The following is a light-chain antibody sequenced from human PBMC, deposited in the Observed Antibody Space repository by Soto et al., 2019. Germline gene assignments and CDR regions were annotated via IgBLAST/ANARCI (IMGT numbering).Light chain of an antibody. CDR3: AAWDDSLRGLE. J-gene: IGLJ2*01. CDR2: NNS. Sequence: QSVLTQPPSASGTPGQMVTISCSGSSSNIGSNTVNWYQQLPGMAPKLLIYNNSQRPSGVPDRFSGSKSGTSASLAISGLQSEDEDDDYCAAWDDSLRGLEFGGGTKLTVL. V-gene: IGLV1-44*01. CDR1: SSNIGSNT.